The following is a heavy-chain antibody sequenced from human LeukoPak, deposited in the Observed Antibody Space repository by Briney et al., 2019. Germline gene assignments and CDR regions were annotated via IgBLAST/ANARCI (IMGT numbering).Heavy chain of an antibody. J-gene: IGHJ4*02. V-gene: IGHV1-2*02. D-gene: IGHD6-19*01. CDR3: AILGYSSGRGFNY. CDR1: GYTFTGYY. CDR2: INHNSGGT. Sequence: GASVKVSCKASGYTFTGYYMHWVRQAPGQGLEWMGWINHNSGGTNYAQKFQGRVTMTRDTSISTAYMELSRLRSDDTAVYYCAILGYSSGRGFNYWGQGTLVTVSS.